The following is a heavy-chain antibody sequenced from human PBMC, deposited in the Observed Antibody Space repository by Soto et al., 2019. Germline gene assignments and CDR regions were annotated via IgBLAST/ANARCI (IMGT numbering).Heavy chain of an antibody. D-gene: IGHD6-13*01. V-gene: IGHV4-39*01. CDR1: GGSISSSSYY. Sequence: SETLSLTCTVSGGSISSSSYYWGWIRQPPGKGLEWIGSIYYSGSTFYNPSLKSRFTISRDNAKNSLYLQMNSLRAEDTAVYYCARHPERIAQIGWFDPWGQGTLVTVSS. CDR3: ARHPERIAQIGWFDP. J-gene: IGHJ5*02. CDR2: IYYSGST.